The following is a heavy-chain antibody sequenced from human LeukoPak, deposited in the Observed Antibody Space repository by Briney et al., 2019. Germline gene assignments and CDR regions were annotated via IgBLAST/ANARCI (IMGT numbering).Heavy chain of an antibody. CDR3: ARGVRGYSYGYLDY. Sequence: KPSETLSLTCAVYGGSFSGYYWSWIRQPPGKGLEWIGEINHSGSTNYNPSLKSRVTISVDKSKNQFSLKLSSVTAADTAVYYCARGVRGYSYGYLDYWGQGTLVTVSS. D-gene: IGHD5-18*01. J-gene: IGHJ4*02. V-gene: IGHV4-34*01. CDR2: INHSGST. CDR1: GGSFSGYY.